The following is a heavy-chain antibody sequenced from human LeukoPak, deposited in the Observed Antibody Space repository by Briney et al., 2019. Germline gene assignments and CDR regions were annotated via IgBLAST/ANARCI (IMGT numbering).Heavy chain of an antibody. Sequence: PGGSLRLSCAASGFTFSSYGMDWVRQAPGKGLEWVALISYDGSNKYYADYVKGRFTISRDNSKNTMYLQMNSLRSEDTAVYYCAKSPDTWNYGFLDYWGQGTLVTVSS. D-gene: IGHD1-7*01. V-gene: IGHV3-30*18. J-gene: IGHJ4*02. CDR2: ISYDGSNK. CDR1: GFTFSSYG. CDR3: AKSPDTWNYGFLDY.